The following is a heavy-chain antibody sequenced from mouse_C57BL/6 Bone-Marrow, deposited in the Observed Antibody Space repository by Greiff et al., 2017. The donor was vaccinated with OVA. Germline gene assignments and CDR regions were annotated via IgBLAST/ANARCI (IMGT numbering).Heavy chain of an antibody. V-gene: IGHV14-4*01. CDR1: GFNIKDDY. Sequence: VQLQQSGAELVRPGASVKLSCTASGFNIKDDYMHWVKQRPEQGLEWIGWIDPENGDTEYASKFQGKATITADTSSNTAYLQLSSLTSEDTAVYYCTLMVTTKYYYAMDYWGQGTSVTVSS. CDR3: TLMVTTKYYYAMDY. D-gene: IGHD2-2*01. CDR2: IDPENGDT. J-gene: IGHJ4*01.